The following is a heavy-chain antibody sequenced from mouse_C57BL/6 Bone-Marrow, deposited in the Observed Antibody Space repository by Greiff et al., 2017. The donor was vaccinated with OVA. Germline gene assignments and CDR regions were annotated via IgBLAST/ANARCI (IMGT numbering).Heavy chain of an antibody. J-gene: IGHJ2*01. CDR1: GYTFTSYW. D-gene: IGHD2-4*01. V-gene: IGHV1-55*01. CDR3: AIEYDGVFDY. Sequence: QVQLQQPGAELVKPGASVTMSCKASGYTFTSYWVTWVKQRPGQGLEWIGDIYPGSGSTNYNEKFKSQATLTVDTSSRTVYILLSRQTDDAAADYCCAIEYDGVFDYWGQGTTLTVSA. CDR2: IYPGSGST.